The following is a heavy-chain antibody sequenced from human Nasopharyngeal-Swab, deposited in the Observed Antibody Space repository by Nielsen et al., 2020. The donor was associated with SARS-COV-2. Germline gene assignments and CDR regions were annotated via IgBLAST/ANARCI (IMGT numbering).Heavy chain of an antibody. CDR2: VWYDGSNT. Sequence: GESLKISCTASGFTFSSYGMHWVRQAPGKGLEWVAVVWYDGSNTYYGDSVKGRFTISRDNSKNTLYLQMNSLRAEDTAVYYCAKDARYGILANDAFDIWGQGTMVTVSS. J-gene: IGHJ3*02. CDR1: GFTFSSYG. CDR3: AKDARYGILANDAFDI. V-gene: IGHV3-33*06. D-gene: IGHD3-9*01.